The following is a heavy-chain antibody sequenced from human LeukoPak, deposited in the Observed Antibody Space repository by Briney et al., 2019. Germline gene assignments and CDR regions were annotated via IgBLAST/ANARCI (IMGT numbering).Heavy chain of an antibody. V-gene: IGHV3-9*01. CDR2: ISWNSGSI. Sequence: PGRSLRLSCAASGFTFDDYAMHWVRQAPGKGLEWVSGISWNSGSIGYADSVKGRFTISRDNAKNSLYLQMNSLRAEDTALYYCAKDMEIATCPHFDYWGQGTLVTVSS. CDR3: AKDMEIATCPHFDY. CDR1: GFTFDDYA. J-gene: IGHJ4*02. D-gene: IGHD5-24*01.